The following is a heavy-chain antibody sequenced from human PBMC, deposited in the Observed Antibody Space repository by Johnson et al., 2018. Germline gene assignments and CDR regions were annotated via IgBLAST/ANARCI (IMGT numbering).Heavy chain of an antibody. V-gene: IGHV1-2*04. Sequence: QVQLVQSGAEVKKXGASVKVSCKASGYTFTDYYIHWVRQAPGQGLEWMGWINPNSGDTNYAQKFQGWLTMTRDTSISTAYMELSRLTSDDTAVYYCARHDGFGANFHHWGQGTLVTVSS. CDR3: ARHDGFGANFHH. CDR1: GYTFTDYY. CDR2: INPNSGDT. D-gene: IGHD3-10*01. J-gene: IGHJ1*01.